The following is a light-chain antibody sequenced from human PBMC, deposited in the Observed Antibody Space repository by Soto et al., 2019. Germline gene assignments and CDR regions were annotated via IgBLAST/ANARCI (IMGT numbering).Light chain of an antibody. J-gene: IGLJ1*01. V-gene: IGLV2-14*01. CDR2: EVT. CDR3: SSYTSGSTLYV. Sequence: QSVLTQPASVSGSPGQSITISCTGTSSDFYGYNYVSWYQQLPGKAPKLLIYEVTSRPSGVSNRFSGSKSGNTASLTISGLLAEHEADYYCSSYTSGSTLYVSGTGTKVTVL. CDR1: SSDFYGYNY.